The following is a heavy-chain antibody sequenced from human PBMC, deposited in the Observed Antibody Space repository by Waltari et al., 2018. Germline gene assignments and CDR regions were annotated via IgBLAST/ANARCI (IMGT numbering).Heavy chain of an antibody. CDR1: GGSFNSYY. Sequence: QVQVQQWGAGLLKPSETLSLPCAVSGGSFNSYYCTWIRQPPGKGLEWIGEINQSGSTKYNPSLKSRVTISVDTSKNQLSLEVNSVTAADTAVYYCARGRAADGQALFDYWGQGTLVTVSS. CDR2: INQSGST. CDR3: ARGRAADGQALFDY. V-gene: IGHV4-34*01. J-gene: IGHJ4*02. D-gene: IGHD6-13*01.